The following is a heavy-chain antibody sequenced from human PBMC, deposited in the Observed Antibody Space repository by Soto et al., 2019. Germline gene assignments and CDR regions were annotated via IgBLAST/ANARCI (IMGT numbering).Heavy chain of an antibody. D-gene: IGHD3-3*01. J-gene: IGHJ4*02. Sequence: EVQLLESGGGLVQPGGSLRLSCAASGFTFGSNAMIWVRQAPGKGLEWVSAISGSGGSAYYADSVKGRFTISRDNSINTLYLQMNSLRAEDTALYYCAKEPYSDFWSAYYCFDYWGQGTLVSVSS. CDR1: GFTFGSNA. CDR3: AKEPYSDFWSAYYCFDY. V-gene: IGHV3-23*01. CDR2: ISGSGGSA.